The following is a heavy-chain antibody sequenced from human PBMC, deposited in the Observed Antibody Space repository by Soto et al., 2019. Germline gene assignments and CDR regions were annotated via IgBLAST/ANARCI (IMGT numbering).Heavy chain of an antibody. CDR2: ISSSTTYI. Sequence: EVQLVESGGGLVQPGGSLSLSCAASEFTFSYYAMNWVRQAPGQGLEWVSSISSSTTYIYYADSVKGRFTISRDNAKNSLYLQMNSLRSEDTAVYYCARGGPIASAARSFDIWGQGTMVTVSS. V-gene: IGHV3-21*01. D-gene: IGHD6-13*01. CDR1: EFTFSYYA. J-gene: IGHJ3*02. CDR3: ARGGPIASAARSFDI.